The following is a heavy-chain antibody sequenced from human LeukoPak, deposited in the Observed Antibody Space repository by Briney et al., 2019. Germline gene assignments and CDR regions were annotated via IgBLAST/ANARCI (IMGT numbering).Heavy chain of an antibody. CDR3: AKLGGKYYYDSSGRTGAFDI. V-gene: IGHV3-23*01. D-gene: IGHD3-22*01. J-gene: IGHJ3*02. CDR1: GFTFSSYA. Sequence: PGGSLRLSCAASGFTFSSYAMSWVRQAPGKGLEWVSAISGSGGSTYYTDSVKGRFTISRDNSKNTLYRQMNSLRAEDTAVYYRAKLGGKYYYDSSGRTGAFDIWGQGTMVAVSS. CDR2: ISGSGGST.